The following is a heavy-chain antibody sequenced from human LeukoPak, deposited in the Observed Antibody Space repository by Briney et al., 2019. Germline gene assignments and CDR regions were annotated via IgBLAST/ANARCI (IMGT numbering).Heavy chain of an antibody. CDR3: ARDTVMMVGSYYYGKDV. V-gene: IGHV1-18*01. CDR2: ISAYNGNT. Sequence: ASVKVSCKASGYTLNSFVISWVRQAPGQGLEWMGWISAYNGNTHHPEKLQGRLTMTTDTPTSTAYMELRSLRSDDTAIYYCARDTVMMVGSYYYGKDVWGQGTTVTVSS. J-gene: IGHJ6*02. D-gene: IGHD2-15*01. CDR1: GYTLNSFV.